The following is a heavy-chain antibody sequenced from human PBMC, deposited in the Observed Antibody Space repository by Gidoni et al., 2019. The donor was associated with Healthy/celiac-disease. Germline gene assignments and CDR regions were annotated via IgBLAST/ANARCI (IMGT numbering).Heavy chain of an antibody. CDR3: ARAPRSSDYVPYYFDY. CDR2: ISSSSSYI. CDR1: GFTFSSYS. Sequence: EVQLVESGGGLVKPGGSLRLSCAASGFTFSSYSMNWVRQAPGKGLEWVSSISSSSSYIYYADSVKGRFTISRDNAKNSLYLQMNSLRAEDTAVYYCARAPRSSDYVPYYFDYWGQGTLVTVSS. D-gene: IGHD4-17*01. V-gene: IGHV3-21*01. J-gene: IGHJ4*02.